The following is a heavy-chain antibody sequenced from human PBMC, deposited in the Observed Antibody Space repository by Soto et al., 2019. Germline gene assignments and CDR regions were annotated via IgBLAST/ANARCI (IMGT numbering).Heavy chain of an antibody. CDR3: ARDIVVVVAATPYYYYGMDV. CDR2: IIPIFGTA. Sequence: SVKVSCKASGGTFSSYAMSWVRQAPGQGLEWMGGIIPIFGTANYAQKFQGRVTITADESTSTAYMELSSLRSEDTAVYYCARDIVVVVAATPYYYYGMDVWGQGTTVTVSS. V-gene: IGHV1-69*13. J-gene: IGHJ6*02. CDR1: GGTFSSYA. D-gene: IGHD2-15*01.